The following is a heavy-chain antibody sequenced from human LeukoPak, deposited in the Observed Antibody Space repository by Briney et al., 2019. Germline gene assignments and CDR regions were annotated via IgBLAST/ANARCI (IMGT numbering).Heavy chain of an antibody. CDR1: GFTFSSYA. D-gene: IGHD2-15*01. Sequence: PGGSLRLSCAASGFTFSSYAMSWVRQAPGKGLEWVLAISGSGGSTYYADSVKGRFTISRDNSKNTLYLQMNSLRAEDTAVYYCAKGVGYCSGGSCQQFDYWGQGTLVTVSS. CDR2: ISGSGGST. CDR3: AKGVGYCSGGSCQQFDY. V-gene: IGHV3-23*01. J-gene: IGHJ4*02.